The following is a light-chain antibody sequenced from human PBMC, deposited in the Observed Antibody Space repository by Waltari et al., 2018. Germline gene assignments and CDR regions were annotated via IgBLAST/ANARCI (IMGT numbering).Light chain of an antibody. J-gene: IGLJ3*02. V-gene: IGLV6-57*01. CDR3: QSYDSSTHAWV. CDR1: SGSIASDY. Sequence: NFMLTQPHSVSESPGKTVAISCTRSSGSIASDYVQWYQQRPGSSPTIVIYEDNERPSGVPDRFYGSIDSSSNSASLTISGLMPEDEADDHCQSYDSSTHAWVFGGGTKLTVL. CDR2: EDN.